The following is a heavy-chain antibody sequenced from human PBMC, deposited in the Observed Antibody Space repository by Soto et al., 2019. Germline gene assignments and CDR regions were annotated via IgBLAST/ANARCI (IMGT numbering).Heavy chain of an antibody. Sequence: GSLRLSCAAFGLTFSSYWMHWVRQAPGKGLVWVSRINSDGSRTTYADSVKGRFTISRDNAKNMLHLQMNSLRAEDTAVYYCARALTYYYDIDYWGQGT. CDR2: INSDGSRT. D-gene: IGHD3-22*01. J-gene: IGHJ4*02. CDR1: GLTFSSYW. CDR3: ARALTYYYDIDY. V-gene: IGHV3-74*01.